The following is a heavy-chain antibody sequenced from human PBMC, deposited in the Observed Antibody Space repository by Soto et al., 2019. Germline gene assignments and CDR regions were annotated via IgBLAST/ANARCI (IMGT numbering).Heavy chain of an antibody. CDR1: VGTVCISV. V-gene: IGHV1-69*13. J-gene: IGHJ6*02. D-gene: IGHD2-15*01. CDR3: ERHPGGRGYYYGMDV. Sequence: SVKVVRKACVGTVCISVVIWVRQAPGQGLEWMGGIIPIFGTANYAQKFQGRVTITADESTSTAYMELSSLRSEDTAVYYCERHPGGRGYYYGMDVCGQGTTVTVSS. CDR2: IIPIFGTA.